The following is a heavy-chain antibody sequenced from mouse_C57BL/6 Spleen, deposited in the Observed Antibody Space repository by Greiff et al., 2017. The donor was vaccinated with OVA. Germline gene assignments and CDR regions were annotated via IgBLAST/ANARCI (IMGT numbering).Heavy chain of an antibody. CDR2: IYPGDGDT. V-gene: IGHV1-82*01. CDR1: GYAFSSSW. Sequence: QVQLKQSGPELVKPGASVKISCKASGYAFSSSWMNWVKQRPGKGLEWIGRIYPGDGDTNYNGKFKGKATLTADKSSSTAYMQLSSLTSEDSAVYFCASYTTVVAPGYWGQGTTLTVSS. CDR3: ASYTTVVAPGY. D-gene: IGHD1-1*01. J-gene: IGHJ2*01.